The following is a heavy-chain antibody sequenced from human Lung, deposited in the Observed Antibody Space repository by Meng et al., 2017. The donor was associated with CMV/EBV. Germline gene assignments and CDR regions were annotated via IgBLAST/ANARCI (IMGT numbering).Heavy chain of an antibody. Sequence: SCAASGFPFRSYAMSWVRQAPGKGLEWVSSISGSVGNTYYADSVKGRFTISRDNSGDTLYMQMSSLRAEDTAVYYCAREEAMVGYYTNWFDAWGHGAXVTGAS. CDR2: ISGSVGNT. V-gene: IGHV3-23*01. CDR1: GFPFRSYA. D-gene: IGHD5-18*01. J-gene: IGHJ5*01. CDR3: AREEAMVGYYTNWFDA.